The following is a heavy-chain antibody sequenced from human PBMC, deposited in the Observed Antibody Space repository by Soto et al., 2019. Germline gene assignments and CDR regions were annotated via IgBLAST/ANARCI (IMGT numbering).Heavy chain of an antibody. V-gene: IGHV3-30*03. J-gene: IGHJ4*02. CDR3: ARGLLWFGELLSSYFDY. CDR2: ISYDGSNK. CDR1: GFTFSSYG. D-gene: IGHD3-10*01. Sequence: QVQVVESGGGVVQPGRSLRLSCAASGFTFSSYGMHWVRQAPGKGLEWVAVISYDGSNKYYADSVKGRFTISRDNSKNTLYLQMNSLRAEDTAVYYCARGLLWFGELLSSYFDYWGQGTLVTVSS.